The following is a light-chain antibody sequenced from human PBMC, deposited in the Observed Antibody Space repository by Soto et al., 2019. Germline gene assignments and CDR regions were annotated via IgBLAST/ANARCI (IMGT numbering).Light chain of an antibody. CDR2: GAS. V-gene: IGKV3-20*01. Sequence: EIVLTQSLGTLSLSRGERATLSCWASQSVSSSYLAWYQQKPGQAPRLLIYGASSRATGIPDRFSGSGSGTDFTLTISRLEPEDFAVYYCQHYGTSALFGPGTKVDIK. J-gene: IGKJ3*01. CDR1: QSVSSSY. CDR3: QHYGTSAL.